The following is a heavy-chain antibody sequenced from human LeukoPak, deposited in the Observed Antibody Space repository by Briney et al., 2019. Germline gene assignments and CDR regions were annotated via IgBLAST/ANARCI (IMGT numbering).Heavy chain of an antibody. V-gene: IGHV4-4*07. D-gene: IGHD5-12*01. CDR2: IYTSGST. CDR1: GGSISSYY. CDR3: ARAGGGYSGYDYPGSRYYFDY. J-gene: IGHJ4*02. Sequence: SETLSLTCTVSGGSISSYYWSWIRQPAGKGLEWIGRIYTSGSTNYNPSLKSRVTMSVDTSKNQFSLKLSSVTAADTAVYYCARAGGGYSGYDYPGSRYYFDYWGQGTLVTVSS.